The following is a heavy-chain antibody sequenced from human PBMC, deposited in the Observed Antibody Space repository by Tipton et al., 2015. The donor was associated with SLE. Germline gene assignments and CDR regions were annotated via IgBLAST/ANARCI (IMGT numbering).Heavy chain of an antibody. Sequence: LSLTCAVSGYSISSGYYWGWIRQPPGKGLEWIGSIYHSGSTNYNPSLKSRVTISVDTSKNQFSLKLSSVTAADTAVYYCAREGDLGYCSGGSCLYWGQGTLVTVSS. V-gene: IGHV4-38-2*02. CDR2: IYHSGST. CDR3: AREGDLGYCSGGSCLY. CDR1: GYSISSGYY. D-gene: IGHD2-15*01. J-gene: IGHJ4*02.